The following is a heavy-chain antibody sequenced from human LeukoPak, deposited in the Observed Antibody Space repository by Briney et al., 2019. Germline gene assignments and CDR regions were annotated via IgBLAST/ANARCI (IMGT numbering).Heavy chain of an antibody. CDR1: GFTFSSYA. J-gene: IGHJ4*02. CDR3: AREGAVAGMGRFDY. CDR2: ISYDGSNK. D-gene: IGHD6-19*01. Sequence: PGRSLRLSCAASGFTFSSYAMHWVRQAPGKGLEWVAVISYDGSNKYYADSVKGRFTISRDNSKNTLYLQMNSLSAEDTAVYYCAREGAVAGMGRFDYWGQGTLVTVSS. V-gene: IGHV3-30-3*01.